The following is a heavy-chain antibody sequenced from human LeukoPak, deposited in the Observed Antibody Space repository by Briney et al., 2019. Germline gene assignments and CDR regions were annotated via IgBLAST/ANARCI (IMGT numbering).Heavy chain of an antibody. CDR3: ARETGSGSYLLDY. CDR2: ISSRSSAI. J-gene: IGHJ4*02. CDR1: GFTFSDYY. Sequence: GGSLRLSCAASGFTFSDYYMSWIRQAPGRGLEWVSYISSRSSAIYYADSVKGRFTISRDNAKNSLYLQMNSLRAEDTAVYYCARETGSGSYLLDYWGQGTLVTVSS. D-gene: IGHD1-26*01. V-gene: IGHV3-11*01.